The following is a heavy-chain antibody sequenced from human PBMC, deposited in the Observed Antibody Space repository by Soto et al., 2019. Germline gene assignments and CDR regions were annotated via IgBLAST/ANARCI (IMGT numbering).Heavy chain of an antibody. D-gene: IGHD3-10*01. CDR1: GFSRSASQMR. V-gene: IGHV2-70D*14. Sequence: SGPTLVNPTQTLTLTCTFSGFSRSASQMRVNWIRQPPGKALEWLARIDWDNDKYYSTSLKTRLTISKDTSSNQVVLTMTNMDPVDTATYYCARMTPDGWGLFDYWGQGMLVTVS. J-gene: IGHJ4*02. CDR3: ARMTPDGWGLFDY. CDR2: IDWDNDK.